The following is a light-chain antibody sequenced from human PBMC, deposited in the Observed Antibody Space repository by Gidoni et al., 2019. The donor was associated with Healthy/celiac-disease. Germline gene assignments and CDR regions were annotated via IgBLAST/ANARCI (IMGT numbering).Light chain of an antibody. V-gene: IGLV1-47*01. CDR3: AAWDDSLSGPV. J-gene: IGLJ2*01. CDR1: SSNIGSNY. CDR2: RNN. Sequence: QSVLTQPPSASGTPGQRVTISCSGSSSNIGSNYVYWYQQLPGTAPKLLICRNNQRPSVVPDRFSGSQSSTSASLAISGLRSEDEADYYCAAWDDSLSGPVFGGGTKLTVL.